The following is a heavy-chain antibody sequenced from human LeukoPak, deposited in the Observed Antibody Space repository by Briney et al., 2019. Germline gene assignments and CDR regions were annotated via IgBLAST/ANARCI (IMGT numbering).Heavy chain of an antibody. CDR3: ARVLATVTTRGWFDP. Sequence: SETLSLTCAVSGGSISSGGYSWSWIRQPPGKGLEWIAYIYHSGSTYYNPSLKSRVTISVDRSKNQFSLKLSSVTAADTAVYYCARVLATVTTRGWFDPWGQGTLVTVSS. J-gene: IGHJ5*02. CDR2: IYHSGST. V-gene: IGHV4-30-2*01. D-gene: IGHD4-17*01. CDR1: GGSISSGGYS.